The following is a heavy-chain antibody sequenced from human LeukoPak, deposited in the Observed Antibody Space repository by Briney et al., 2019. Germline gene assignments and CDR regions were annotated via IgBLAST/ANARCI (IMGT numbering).Heavy chain of an antibody. CDR2: LSFDGNHQ. CDR3: TKGLDDIHDNTGHYSNWCDH. CDR1: GLTFSSFC. J-gene: IGHJ5*02. D-gene: IGHD3-22*01. Sequence: PGGSLRLSCAASGLTFSSFCMHWVRQAPGRGLEWVALLSFDGNHQFYADSVKGRFTIARDNSKNTLYLQMNSLRDEDTAVYYCTKGLDDIHDNTGHYSNWCDHWGQGTLVTVSS. V-gene: IGHV3-30*18.